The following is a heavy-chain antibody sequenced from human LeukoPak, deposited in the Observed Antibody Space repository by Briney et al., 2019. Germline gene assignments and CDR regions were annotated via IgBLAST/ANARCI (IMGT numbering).Heavy chain of an antibody. D-gene: IGHD6-13*01. J-gene: IGHJ4*02. CDR1: GFSVSHNY. CDR2: IYSGGNT. V-gene: IGHV3-53*01. CDR3: TRDTPGIAASVSGG. Sequence: GGSLRLSCTASGFSVSHNYMNWVRQVPGKGLEWVALIYSGGNTHYADSVKGRFTISRDNSKNTLYLQMSSLRVEDTAVYYCTRDTPGIAASVSGGWGQGTLVTVSS.